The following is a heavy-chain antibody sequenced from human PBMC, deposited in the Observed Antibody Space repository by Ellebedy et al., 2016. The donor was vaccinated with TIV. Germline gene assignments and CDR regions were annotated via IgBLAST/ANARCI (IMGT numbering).Heavy chain of an antibody. J-gene: IGHJ6*02. V-gene: IGHV1-18*01. CDR3: ARYSGSGTYYRNGMDV. D-gene: IGHD3-10*01. CDR1: GYTFTSYG. Sequence: AASVKVSCKASGYTFTSYGISWARQAPGQGLDWMGWVSAYSGNTNYAENLQGRVTMTTDTSTDTAYMELRNLRSDDTAVYYCARYSGSGTYYRNGMDVWGQGTTVTVSS. CDR2: VSAYSGNT.